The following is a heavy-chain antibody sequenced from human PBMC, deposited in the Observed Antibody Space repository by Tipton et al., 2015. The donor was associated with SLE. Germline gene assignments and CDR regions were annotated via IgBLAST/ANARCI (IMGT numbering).Heavy chain of an antibody. J-gene: IGHJ3*02. CDR1: GFTFDDYT. CDR2: ISWDGGST. Sequence: SLRLSCAASGFTFDDYTMHWVRPAPGKGLEWVSLISWDGGSTYYADSVKGRFTISRDNSKNSLYLQMNSLRTEDTALYYCAKDWPGMGAFDIWGQGTMVTVSS. V-gene: IGHV3-43*01. D-gene: IGHD3-16*01. CDR3: AKDWPGMGAFDI.